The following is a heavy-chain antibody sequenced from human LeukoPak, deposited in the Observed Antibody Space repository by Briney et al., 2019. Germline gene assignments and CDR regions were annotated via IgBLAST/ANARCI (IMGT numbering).Heavy chain of an antibody. J-gene: IGHJ4*02. CDR1: GGSISSYY. CDR3: ATGTGYCSGGSCYDY. D-gene: IGHD2-15*01. V-gene: IGHV4-59*01. Sequence: SETLSLTCTVSGGSISSYYWSWIRQPPGKGLEWIGYIYYSGSTNYNPSLKSRVTISVDTSKNQFSLKLSSVTAADTAVYYCATGTGYCSGGSCYDYWGQGTLVTVSS. CDR2: IYYSGST.